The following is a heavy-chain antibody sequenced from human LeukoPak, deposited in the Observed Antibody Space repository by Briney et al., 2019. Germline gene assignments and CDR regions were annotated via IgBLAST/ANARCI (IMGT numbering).Heavy chain of an antibody. CDR3: ARGGSRIAAAGTSRTWWFDP. V-gene: IGHV1-2*02. D-gene: IGHD6-13*01. Sequence: ASVKVSCKASGYTFTGYYMHWVRQAPGQGLEWMGWINPNSGGTNYAQKFQGRVTMTRDTSISTAYMELSRLRSDDTAVYYCARGGSRIAAAGTSRTWWFDPWGQGTLVTVSS. CDR2: INPNSGGT. J-gene: IGHJ5*02. CDR1: GYTFTGYY.